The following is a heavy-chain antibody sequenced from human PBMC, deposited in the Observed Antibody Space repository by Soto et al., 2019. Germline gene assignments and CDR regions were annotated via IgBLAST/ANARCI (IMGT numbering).Heavy chain of an antibody. V-gene: IGHV4-39*01. D-gene: IGHD3-3*02. CDR1: GGSITSPNYL. CDR2: IFYNGRT. J-gene: IGHJ5*02. CDR3: AIGAFSAEDPSDWFAP. Sequence: QVPLQESGPGLVRPSETLTLTCSVSGGSITSPNYLWGWVRRAAGRGPEWIGNIFYNGRTDYRPSLQSRVTIYVDTSRNQVSLRLASVTAADTAICYWAIGAFSAEDPSDWFAPWGNGTLVTVSS.